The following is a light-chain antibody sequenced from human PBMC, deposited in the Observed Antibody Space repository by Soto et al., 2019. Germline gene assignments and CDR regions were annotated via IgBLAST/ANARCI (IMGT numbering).Light chain of an antibody. CDR3: QQLNSDPWT. J-gene: IGKJ1*01. CDR1: QGIDNF. CDR2: AAS. Sequence: IQLTQSPSSLSASVGDRVTITCRASQGIDNFLAWYQQKPGKAPKLLIYAASTLQSGVPSRFSGRGSGTDFTLTIRSLQPEDFATYYCQQLNSDPWTFAQGTKVEIK. V-gene: IGKV1-9*01.